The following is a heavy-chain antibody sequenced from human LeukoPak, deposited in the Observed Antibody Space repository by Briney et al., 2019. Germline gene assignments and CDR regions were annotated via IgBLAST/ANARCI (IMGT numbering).Heavy chain of an antibody. CDR1: GYTFTDYY. Sequence: ASVTVSCKTSGYTFTDYYLHWVRQAPGQGLEWVGWIHPNTGATHHAQNFQGRLTMTRDTSISTVFMELTRLRSDDTAVYYCARDMGRYSGYYYDYWGQGTLVPAFS. V-gene: IGHV1-2*02. CDR2: IHPNTGAT. J-gene: IGHJ4*02. CDR3: ARDMGRYSGYYYDY. D-gene: IGHD5-12*01.